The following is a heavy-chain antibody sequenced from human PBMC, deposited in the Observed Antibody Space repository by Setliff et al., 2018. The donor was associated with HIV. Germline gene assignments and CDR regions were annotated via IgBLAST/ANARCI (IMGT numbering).Heavy chain of an antibody. Sequence: CTVSGGSISNSRYYWGWIRQPPGKGLEWIGSIYYTGSTYDNPSLKSRVTISVDTSKNQFSLKLSSVTAADTAVYYCASNYCSAGSCYLDYWGQGTLVTVSS. CDR1: GGSISNSRYY. V-gene: IGHV4-39*01. CDR2: IYYTGST. CDR3: ASNYCSAGSCYLDY. D-gene: IGHD2-15*01. J-gene: IGHJ4*02.